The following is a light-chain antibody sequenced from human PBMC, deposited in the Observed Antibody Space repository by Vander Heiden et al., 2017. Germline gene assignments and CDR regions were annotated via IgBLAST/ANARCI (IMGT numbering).Light chain of an antibody. CDR3: QQYDNLPLT. V-gene: IGKV1-33*01. Sequence: DIQMTQSPSSLSASVGDRVSITLQASEDISNYLNWYQQKPGKAPKLLIYDASSLQTGVPSRFSGSGSGTDFTFTISSLQPEDIATYYCQQYDNLPLTFGGGTKVDIK. J-gene: IGKJ4*01. CDR1: EDISNY. CDR2: DAS.